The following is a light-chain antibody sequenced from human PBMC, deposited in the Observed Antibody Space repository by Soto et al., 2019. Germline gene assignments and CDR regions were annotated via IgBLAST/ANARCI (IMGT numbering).Light chain of an antibody. CDR2: GAS. J-gene: IGKJ5*01. CDR3: QQYHNWPLT. Sequence: EIVLTQSPTVSVSPGEGATLSCRASQSVTNNLAWYQQKPGQAPRLLIYGASTRATGVPDRFSGSGSGTEFTLTMCSLLSEDFAVYYCQQYHNWPLTFGQGTRLETK. CDR1: QSVTNN. V-gene: IGKV3-15*01.